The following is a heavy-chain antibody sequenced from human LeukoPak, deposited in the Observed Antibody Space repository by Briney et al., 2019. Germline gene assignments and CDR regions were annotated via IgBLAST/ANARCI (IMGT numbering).Heavy chain of an antibody. D-gene: IGHD2-2*01. V-gene: IGHV1-2*06. CDR3: ARVNIVVVPAATSWFDP. J-gene: IGHJ5*02. CDR1: GCTLTGYY. Sequence: ASVKVSCKTSGCTLTGYYVHWVRQAPGQGLEWMGRINPNSGDTNYAQKFQGRVTMTRDTSISTAYMELSRLRSDDTAVYYCARVNIVVVPAATSWFDPWGQGTLVTVSS. CDR2: INPNSGDT.